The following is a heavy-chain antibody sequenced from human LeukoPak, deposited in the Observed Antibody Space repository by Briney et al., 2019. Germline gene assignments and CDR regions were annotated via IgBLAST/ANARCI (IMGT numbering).Heavy chain of an antibody. CDR3: ARDKSAMVADYYYYYMDV. CDR2: IYHSGST. Sequence: GSLRLSCAASGFTFSSYWMSWVRQPPGKGLEWIGEIYHSGSTNYNPSLKSRVTISVDKSKNQFSLKLSSVTAADTAVYYCARDKSAMVADYYYYYMDVWGKGTTVTVSS. D-gene: IGHD4/OR15-4a*01. CDR1: GFTFSSYW. V-gene: IGHV4-4*02. J-gene: IGHJ6*03.